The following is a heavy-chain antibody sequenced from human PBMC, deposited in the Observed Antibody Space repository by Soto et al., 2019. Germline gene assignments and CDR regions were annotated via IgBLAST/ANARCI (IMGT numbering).Heavy chain of an antibody. Sequence: TLSLTCPFSGGSVNSGGYYWTWIRQHPGKGLEWIGYIYYSGTAYYNPSLKRRVSISLDPSKNQFSLKLSSVTAADTAVYYGARGATTFPRDFVDEWGRRSLVTVCS. CDR2: IYYSGTA. J-gene: IGHJ4*02. D-gene: IGHD2-21*02. V-gene: IGHV4-31*03. CDR1: GGSVNSGGYY. CDR3: ARGATTFPRDFVDE.